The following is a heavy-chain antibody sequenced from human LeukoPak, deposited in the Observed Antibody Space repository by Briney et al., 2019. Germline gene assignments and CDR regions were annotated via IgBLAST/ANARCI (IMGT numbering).Heavy chain of an antibody. Sequence: ASVKVSCKASGYTFTSYGISWVRQAPGQGLEWMGWISAYNGNTNYAQKLQGRVTMTTDTSTSTACMELRSLRSDDTAVYYCARGRRYYDFWSGPVFDYWGQGTLVTVSS. D-gene: IGHD3-3*01. V-gene: IGHV1-18*01. CDR1: GYTFTSYG. J-gene: IGHJ4*02. CDR2: ISAYNGNT. CDR3: ARGRRYYDFWSGPVFDY.